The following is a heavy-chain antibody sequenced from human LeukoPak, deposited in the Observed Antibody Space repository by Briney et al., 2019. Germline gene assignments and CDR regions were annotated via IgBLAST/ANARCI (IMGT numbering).Heavy chain of an antibody. J-gene: IGHJ3*02. D-gene: IGHD5-18*01. V-gene: IGHV1-2*06. Sequence: GASVKVSCKASGYTFTGYYMHWVRQAPGQGLEWMGRINPNSGGTNYAQKFQGRVTMTRDTSISTAYMELSRLRSDDTAVYYCARLLRRYSYAEGAFDIWGQGTMVTVSS. CDR1: GYTFTGYY. CDR3: ARLLRRYSYAEGAFDI. CDR2: INPNSGGT.